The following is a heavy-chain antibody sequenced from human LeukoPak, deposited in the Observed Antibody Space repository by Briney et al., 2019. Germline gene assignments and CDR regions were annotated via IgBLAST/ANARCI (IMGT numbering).Heavy chain of an antibody. V-gene: IGHV3-21*01. J-gene: IGHJ6*02. CDR1: GFTFSSYS. D-gene: IGHD3-10*01. CDR2: ISSSSTYI. Sequence: PGGSLRLSCAASGFTFSSYSMNWVCQAPGKGLECASSISSSSTYIYYADSVKGRFTISRDNAKNSLYLQMNSLRAEDTAVFYCARNTITGYYYGMDVWGQGTTVTVSS. CDR3: ARNTITGYYYGMDV.